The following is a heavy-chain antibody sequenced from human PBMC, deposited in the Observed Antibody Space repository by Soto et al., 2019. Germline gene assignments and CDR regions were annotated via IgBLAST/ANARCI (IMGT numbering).Heavy chain of an antibody. CDR1: GFPFTNVW. CDR3: STVGYHALAAKDY. D-gene: IGHD2-15*01. CDR2: IKSKADGGTT. V-gene: IGHV3-15*01. Sequence: GGSLRLSCAASGFPFTNVWMSWVRQAPGKGLEWVGRIKSKADGGTTGYAAPVKGRFTISRDDSQNTLYLQMDSLKTEDTAVYYCSTVGYHALAAKDYWGKGTLVPVAS. J-gene: IGHJ4*02.